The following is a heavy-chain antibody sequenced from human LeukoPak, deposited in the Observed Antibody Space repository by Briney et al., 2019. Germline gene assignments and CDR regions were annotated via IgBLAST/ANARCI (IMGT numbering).Heavy chain of an antibody. Sequence: GGSLRLSCTASGFTVSSNYMTWVRQAPGKGLECVSVIHNGGATYYADSVKGRFTISRDNSKNTLYLQMNSLRVEDTAVYYCAAKWLLRRYWGQGTLVTVSS. CDR1: GFTVSSNY. D-gene: IGHD3-22*01. V-gene: IGHV3-66*01. CDR2: IHNGGAT. CDR3: AAKWLLRRY. J-gene: IGHJ4*02.